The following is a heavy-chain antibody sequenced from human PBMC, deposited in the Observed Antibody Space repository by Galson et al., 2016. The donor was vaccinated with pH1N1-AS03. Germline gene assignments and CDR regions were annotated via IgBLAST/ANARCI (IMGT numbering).Heavy chain of an antibody. V-gene: IGHV5-51*01. Sequence: QSGAEVKKPGESLKISCKGSGYRFTSYWSGWVRQMPGKGLEWMGVIYPGDSGTRYSPSFQGQVTISVDKSISTAYLQWSSLKASDTAMYYCAIRVDFWSGLPYYFDYWGQGTLVTVSS. J-gene: IGHJ4*02. CDR3: AIRVDFWSGLPYYFDY. CDR1: GYRFTSYW. CDR2: IYPGDSGT. D-gene: IGHD3-3*01.